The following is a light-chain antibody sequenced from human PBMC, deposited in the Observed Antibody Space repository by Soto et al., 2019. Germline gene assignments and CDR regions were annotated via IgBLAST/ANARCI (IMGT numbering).Light chain of an antibody. CDR1: SGDVGSYNL. CDR3: CSYARSRTYV. V-gene: IGLV2-23*01. CDR2: EGS. J-gene: IGLJ1*01. Sequence: SALTQPASVSGSPGQSITISCTGTSGDVGSYNLVSWYQQHPGKAPKLMIYEGSKRPSGVSNRFSGSKSGSTASLTISGLQAEDEADYYCCSYARSRTYVFGSGTKVTVL.